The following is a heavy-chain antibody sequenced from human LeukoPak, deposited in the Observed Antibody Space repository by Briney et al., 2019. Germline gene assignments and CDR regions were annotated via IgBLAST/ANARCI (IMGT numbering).Heavy chain of an antibody. CDR2: IAGSGSHT. D-gene: IGHD2-21*02. Sequence: GGSLRLSCAASGFTFSDYYMSWIRQAPGKGLQWVSYIAGSGSHTNYADSVKGRFTISRDNAKNSLYLQMNSLRAEDTAVYYCARDASVSICGGDCYPLDWGQGTLVTVSS. V-gene: IGHV3-11*05. CDR3: ARDASVSICGGDCYPLD. J-gene: IGHJ4*02. CDR1: GFTFSDYY.